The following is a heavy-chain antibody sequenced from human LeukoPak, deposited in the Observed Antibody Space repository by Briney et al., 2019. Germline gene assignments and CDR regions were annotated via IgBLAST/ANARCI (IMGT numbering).Heavy chain of an antibody. CDR3: ARLIVPAASDAFDI. J-gene: IGHJ3*02. CDR2: INPNSGGT. Sequence: GASVKVSCKASGYTFTGYYMHWVRQAPGQGLEWMGWINPNSGGTNYAQKFQGRVTMTRDTSISTAYMELSRLRSDDTAVYYCARLIVPAASDAFDIWGQGTMVTVSS. CDR1: GYTFTGYY. V-gene: IGHV1-2*02. D-gene: IGHD2-2*01.